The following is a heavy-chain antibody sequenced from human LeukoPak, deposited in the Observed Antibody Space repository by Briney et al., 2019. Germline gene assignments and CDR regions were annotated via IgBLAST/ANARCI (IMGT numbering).Heavy chain of an antibody. CDR2: ISSSSSTI. CDR1: GFTFSSYA. CDR3: ARAHYYGSGSLSYFDY. V-gene: IGHV3-48*04. J-gene: IGHJ4*02. D-gene: IGHD3-10*01. Sequence: PGGSLRLSCAASGFTFSSYAMHWVRQAPGKGLEWVSYISSSSSTIYYADSVKGRFTISRDNAKNSLSLQMNSLRAEDTAVYYCARAHYYGSGSLSYFDYWGQGTLVTVSS.